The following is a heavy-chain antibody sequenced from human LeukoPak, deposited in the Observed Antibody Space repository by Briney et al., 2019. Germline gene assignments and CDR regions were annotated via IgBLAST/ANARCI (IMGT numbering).Heavy chain of an antibody. CDR3: ARDPAFYYGSGSSDGMDV. CDR2: IKQDGSEK. CDR1: GFTFSSYW. D-gene: IGHD3-10*01. J-gene: IGHJ6*02. V-gene: IGHV3-7*03. Sequence: GGSLRLSCAASGFTFSSYWMSWVRQAPGKGLEWVANIKQDGSEKYYVDSVKGRFTISRDNAKNSLYLQMNSLRAEDTAVYYCARDPAFYYGSGSSDGMDVWGQGITVTVSS.